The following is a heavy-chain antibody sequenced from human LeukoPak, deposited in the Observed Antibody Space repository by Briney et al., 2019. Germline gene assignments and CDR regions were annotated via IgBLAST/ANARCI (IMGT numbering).Heavy chain of an antibody. D-gene: IGHD3-22*01. J-gene: IGHJ4*02. Sequence: GGSLRLSCAASGFTFSSYAMHWVRQAPGKGLEWVAVISYDGSNKYYADSAKGRFTISRDNSKNTLYLQMNSLRAEDTAVYYCARAGYYYDSSDTTYYFDYWGQGTLVTVSS. CDR3: ARAGYYYDSSDTTYYFDY. V-gene: IGHV3-30-3*01. CDR1: GFTFSSYA. CDR2: ISYDGSNK.